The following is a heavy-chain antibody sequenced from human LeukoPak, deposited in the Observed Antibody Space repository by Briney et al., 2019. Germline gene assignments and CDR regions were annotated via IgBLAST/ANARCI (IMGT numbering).Heavy chain of an antibody. J-gene: IGHJ6*02. CDR3: ARDESGRKYGMDV. CDR1: GYTFSDYY. V-gene: IGHV1-2*02. D-gene: IGHD3-3*01. CDR2: INPYSGGT. Sequence: GASVKVSCKAFGYTFSDYYMHWVRQAPGQGLEWMGWINPYSGGTNYAQKFQGRVTMTRDTSITTAYMELSRLRSDDAAVYYCARDESGRKYGMDVWGRGTTVTVSS.